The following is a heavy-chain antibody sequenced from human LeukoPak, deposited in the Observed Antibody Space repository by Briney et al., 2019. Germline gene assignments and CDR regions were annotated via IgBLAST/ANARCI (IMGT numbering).Heavy chain of an antibody. V-gene: IGHV1-2*02. CDR1: GYTFTDYY. J-gene: IGHJ5*02. D-gene: IGHD6-13*01. CDR2: INPSGGGT. Sequence: ASVKVSCKASGYTFTDYYIHWVRQAPGQGVEWMGWINPSGGGTTYAQKLQGRVSMTRDSSISTTYMQLRRLTSDDTAVFYCAREGRAAADTNWFDPWGQGTLVTVS. CDR3: AREGRAAADTNWFDP.